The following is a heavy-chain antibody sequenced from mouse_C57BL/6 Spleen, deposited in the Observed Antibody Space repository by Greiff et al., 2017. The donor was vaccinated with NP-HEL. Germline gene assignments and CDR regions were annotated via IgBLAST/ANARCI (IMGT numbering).Heavy chain of an antibody. V-gene: IGHV5-17*01. CDR1: GFTFSDYG. Sequence: EVKLMESGGGLVKPGGSLKLSCAASGFTFSDYGMHWVRQAPEKGLEWVAYISSGSSTIYYAATVKGRFTISRDNAKNTLFLQMTSLRSKDTAMYYCARRIDYYAMDYWGQGTSVTVSS. CDR2: ISSGSSTI. J-gene: IGHJ4*01. CDR3: ARRIDYYAMDY.